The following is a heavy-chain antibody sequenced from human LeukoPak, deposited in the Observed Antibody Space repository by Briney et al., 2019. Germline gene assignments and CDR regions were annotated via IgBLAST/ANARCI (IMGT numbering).Heavy chain of an antibody. CDR3: ASGDLGAVAGLAFDY. Sequence: PWGSLRLSCAASEFTFSRYSMNWVRQAPGKGLEWVSSISSRSSYIYYADSVKGRFTTSRDNAKNSLYLQMNRLRAEDTAVYSCASGDLGAVAGLAFDYWGKGTLVTASS. J-gene: IGHJ4*02. CDR2: ISSRSSYI. CDR1: EFTFSRYS. D-gene: IGHD6-19*01. V-gene: IGHV3-21*01.